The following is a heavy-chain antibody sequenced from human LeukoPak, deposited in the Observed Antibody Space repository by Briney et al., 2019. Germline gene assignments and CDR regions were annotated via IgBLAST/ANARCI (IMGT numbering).Heavy chain of an antibody. CDR3: ARGDQRVSSGWYGMGY. V-gene: IGHV1-69*13. J-gene: IGHJ4*02. Sequence: ASVKVSCKASGGTFSSYAISWVRQAPGQGLEWMGGIIPIFGTANYAQKFQGRVTITADESTSTAYMELSSLRSEDTAVYYCARGDQRVSSGWYGMGYWGQGTLVTVSS. D-gene: IGHD6-19*01. CDR2: IIPIFGTA. CDR1: GGTFSSYA.